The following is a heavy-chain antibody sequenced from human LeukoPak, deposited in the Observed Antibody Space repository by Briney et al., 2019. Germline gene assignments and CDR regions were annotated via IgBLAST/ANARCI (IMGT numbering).Heavy chain of an antibody. D-gene: IGHD3-3*01. Sequence: GGSLRLSCAASGFTFSSYAMSWVRQAPGKGLEWVSAISGSGGSTYYADSVKGRLTISRDNSKNTLYLQMNSLRAEDTAVYYCAKESTYDFWSGYYDYWGQGTLVTVSS. CDR2: ISGSGGST. J-gene: IGHJ4*02. CDR1: GFTFSSYA. CDR3: AKESTYDFWSGYYDY. V-gene: IGHV3-23*01.